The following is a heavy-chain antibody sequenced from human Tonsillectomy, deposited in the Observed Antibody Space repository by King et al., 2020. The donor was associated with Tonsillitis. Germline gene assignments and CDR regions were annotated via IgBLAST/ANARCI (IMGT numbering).Heavy chain of an antibody. CDR2: IKQDGSEK. CDR3: AGDWKYCGYGGVDD. J-gene: IGHJ4*02. CDR1: GFTFSSYW. D-gene: IGHD2-21*01. V-gene: IGHV3-7*03. Sequence: VQLVESGGGLVQPGGSLRLSCAASGFTFSSYWMSWVRQAPGKGLEWVANIKQDGSEKYYVDSVKGRFTISRDNAKNSLYLQMNSLRAEDTAVYYCAGDWKYCGYGGVDDWGEGTLVTVSS.